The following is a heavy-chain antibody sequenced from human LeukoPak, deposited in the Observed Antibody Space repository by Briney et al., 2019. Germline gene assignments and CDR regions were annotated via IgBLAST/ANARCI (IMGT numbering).Heavy chain of an antibody. CDR1: GFTFSSYG. CDR2: IWYDGSNK. D-gene: IGHD2-15*01. CDR3: ARGEICSGGSCYSGALGY. Sequence: GRSLRLSCAASGFTFSSYGMHWVRQAPGKGLEWVAVIWYDGSNKYYADSVKGRFTISRDNSKNTLYLQMNSLRAEDTAVYYCARGEICSGGSCYSGALGYWGQGTLVTVSS. V-gene: IGHV3-33*01. J-gene: IGHJ4*02.